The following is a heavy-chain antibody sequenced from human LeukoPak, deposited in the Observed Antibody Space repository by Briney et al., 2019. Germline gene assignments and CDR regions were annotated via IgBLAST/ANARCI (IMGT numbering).Heavy chain of an antibody. V-gene: IGHV4-39*01. J-gene: IGHJ5*02. CDR1: GGSISSSSYY. Sequence: SETLSLTCTVSGGSISSSSYYWGWIRQTPGKGLEWIGSIYYSGSTYYNPSLKSRVTISVDTSKNQFSLRLSSVTAADTAVYYCARPVPSRLGWFDPWGQGTLVTVSS. CDR2: IYYSGST. CDR3: ARPVPSRLGWFDP. D-gene: IGHD1-1*01.